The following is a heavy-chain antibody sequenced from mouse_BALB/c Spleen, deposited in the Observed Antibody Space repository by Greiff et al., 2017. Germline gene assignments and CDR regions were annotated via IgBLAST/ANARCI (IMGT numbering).Heavy chain of an antibody. CDR3: TRRGFSAY. J-gene: IGHJ3*01. D-gene: IGHD3-1*01. CDR2: IDPETGGT. V-gene: IGHV1-15*01. CDR1: GYTFTDYE. Sequence: QVHVKQSGAELVRPGASVTLSCKASGYTFTDYEMHWVKQTPVHGLEWIGAIDPETGGTAYNQKFKGKATLTADKSSSTAYMELRSLTSEDSAVYYCTRRGFSAYWGQGTLVTVSA.